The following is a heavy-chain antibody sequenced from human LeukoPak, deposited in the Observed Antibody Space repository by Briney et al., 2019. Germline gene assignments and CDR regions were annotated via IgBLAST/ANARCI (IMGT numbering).Heavy chain of an antibody. CDR2: TYHSGST. CDR3: ATPSTGGRFDP. J-gene: IGHJ5*02. D-gene: IGHD1-14*01. V-gene: IGHV4-38-2*02. Sequence: SETLSLTCTVSGYSISSGYYWGWIRQPPGKGLEWIGSTYHSGSTYYNPSLKSRVTISVDTSKNQFSLKLSSVTAADTAVYYCATPSTGGRFDPWGQGTLVTVSS. CDR1: GYSISSGYY.